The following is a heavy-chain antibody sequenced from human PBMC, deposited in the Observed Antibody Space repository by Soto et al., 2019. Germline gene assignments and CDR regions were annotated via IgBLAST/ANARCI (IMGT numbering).Heavy chain of an antibody. CDR3: ARAPSSRYSSSPNFDY. CDR2: IYYSGST. Sequence: QVQLQESGPGLVKPSQTLSLTCTVSGGSISSGGYYWRWIRQHPGKGLEWIGYIYYSGSTYYNPSLKSRVTISVDTSKNQFSLKLSSVTAADTAVYYCARAPSSRYSSSPNFDYWGQGTLVTVSS. CDR1: GGSISSGGYY. J-gene: IGHJ4*02. D-gene: IGHD6-6*01. V-gene: IGHV4-31*03.